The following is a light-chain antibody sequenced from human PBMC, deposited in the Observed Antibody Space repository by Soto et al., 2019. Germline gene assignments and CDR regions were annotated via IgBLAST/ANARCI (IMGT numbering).Light chain of an antibody. J-gene: IGKJ1*01. CDR2: EAS. CDR1: QSINNW. CDR3: QHYNSYSPV. Sequence: DIQMTQSPSTLSATVGDRVTITCRASQSINNWLAWYQQKPGKAPKLLLYEASGLESGVPSRFSGSGSGTEFTLTVSSLQPNDFATYYCQHYNSYSPVFGQGTKVEIK. V-gene: IGKV1-5*03.